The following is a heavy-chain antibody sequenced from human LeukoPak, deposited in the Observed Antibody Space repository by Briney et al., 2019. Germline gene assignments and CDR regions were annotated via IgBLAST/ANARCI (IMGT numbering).Heavy chain of an antibody. CDR1: GYTFTSYD. D-gene: IGHD3-3*01. CDR3: AKVANTRGNWFDP. V-gene: IGHV1-8*01. CDR2: MNPNSGNT. Sequence: ASVKVSCKASGYTFTSYDINWVRQAPGQGLEWMGCMNPNSGNTAYAQKFQSRVTMTRSNFTSTAYMELSSLRSEDTAVYYCAKVANTRGNWFDPWGQGTLVTVSS. J-gene: IGHJ5*02.